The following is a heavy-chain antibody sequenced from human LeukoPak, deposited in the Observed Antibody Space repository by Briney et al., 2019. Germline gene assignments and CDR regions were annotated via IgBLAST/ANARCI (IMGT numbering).Heavy chain of an antibody. CDR1: GFTFSSYA. Sequence: GGSLRLSCATSGFTFSSYAMHWVRQAPGKGLEWVAVISYDGSNKYYADSVKGRFTISRDNSKNTLYLQMNSLRAEDTAVYYCARDSDSSSSALGYWGQGTLVTVSS. D-gene: IGHD6-13*01. V-gene: IGHV3-30-3*01. J-gene: IGHJ4*02. CDR3: ARDSDSSSSALGY. CDR2: ISYDGSNK.